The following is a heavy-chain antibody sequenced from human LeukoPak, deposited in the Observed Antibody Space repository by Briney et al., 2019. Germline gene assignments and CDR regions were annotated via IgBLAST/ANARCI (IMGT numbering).Heavy chain of an antibody. D-gene: IGHD2-2*01. V-gene: IGHV1-69*13. CDR3: AIDIVVVLAAAGWFDP. CDR2: IIPIFGTA. CDR1: GGTFSSYA. Sequence: VASVKVSCIASGGTFSSYAISWVRQAPGQGIEWVGGIIPIFGTANYAQKFQGRVTITADESTSTAYMEVSRLRTKDTAVNYWAIDIVVVLAAAGWFDPWGQRTLVTVSS. J-gene: IGHJ5*02.